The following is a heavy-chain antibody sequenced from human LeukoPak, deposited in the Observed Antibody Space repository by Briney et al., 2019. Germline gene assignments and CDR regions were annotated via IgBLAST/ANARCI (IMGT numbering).Heavy chain of an antibody. D-gene: IGHD3-22*01. V-gene: IGHV1-2*02. CDR3: ARAEDRTYYYYMDV. CDR1: GYTFTGYY. Sequence: ASVKVSCKASGYTFTGYYMHWVRQAPGQGLEWMGWINPNSGGTNYAQKFQGRVTMTRDTSISTAYTELSRLRSDDTAVYYCARAEDRTYYYYMDVWGKGTTVTVSS. J-gene: IGHJ6*03. CDR2: INPNSGGT.